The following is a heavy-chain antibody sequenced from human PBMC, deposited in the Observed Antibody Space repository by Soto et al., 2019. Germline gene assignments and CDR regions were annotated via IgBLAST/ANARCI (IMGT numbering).Heavy chain of an antibody. J-gene: IGHJ4*02. CDR1: GYTCTSNH. Sequence: QVQLVQSGGEVKKPGASVKVSCKASGYTCTSNHMHWVRQAPGQGLEWMGIIYPSDGSTNYAQKFQGRVTITRDTSTSTVYMELSSLRSDDTAVYHCARYEGSGWFYFDFWGQGTLITVSS. CDR2: IYPSDGST. D-gene: IGHD6-19*01. CDR3: ARYEGSGWFYFDF. V-gene: IGHV1-46*01.